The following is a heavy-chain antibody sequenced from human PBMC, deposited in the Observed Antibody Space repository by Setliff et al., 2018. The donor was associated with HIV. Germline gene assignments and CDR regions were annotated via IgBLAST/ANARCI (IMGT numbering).Heavy chain of an antibody. CDR1: GDSIDSRSYY. CDR2: IYTSGNT. CDR3: TRQSPVAGSGAFDI. J-gene: IGHJ3*02. Sequence: PSETLSLTCTVSGDSIDSRSYYWGWIRQPPGKGLEWIGRIYTSGNTNYNPSTNYNPSLKSRITISLETSRNQFSLRVTSVTATDTAVYYCTRQSPVAGSGAFDIWGQGTMVTVSS. D-gene: IGHD6-19*01. V-gene: IGHV4-61*05.